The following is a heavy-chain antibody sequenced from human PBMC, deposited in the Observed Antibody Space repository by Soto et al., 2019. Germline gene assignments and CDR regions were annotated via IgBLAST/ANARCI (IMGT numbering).Heavy chain of an antibody. V-gene: IGHV1-69*08. Sequence: QVQLVQSGAEVKKPGSSVKVSCKASGGTFSSYTISWVRQAPGQGLEWMGRIIPILGIANYAQKFQGRVTITADKSTSTAYMELSSLRSEDTAVYYCARDILGEIVVVVAARGWFDPWGQGTLVTVSS. CDR3: ARDILGEIVVVVAARGWFDP. CDR2: IIPILGIA. J-gene: IGHJ5*02. CDR1: GGTFSSYT. D-gene: IGHD2-15*01.